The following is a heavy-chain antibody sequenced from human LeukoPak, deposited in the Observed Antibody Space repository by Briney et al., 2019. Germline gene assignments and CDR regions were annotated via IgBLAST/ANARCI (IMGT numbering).Heavy chain of an antibody. CDR3: ARVLRYCSGGNCYSGGLGYMDV. J-gene: IGHJ6*03. CDR2: IYSDNT. V-gene: IGHV3-53*01. Sequence: GGSLRLSCTVSGFTVSSNSMSWVRQAPGKGLEWVSFIYSDNTQYSDSVKGRFTISRDNAKNSLFLQMNSLRAEDTAVYYCARVLRYCSGGNCYSGGLGYMDVWGKGTTVTISS. D-gene: IGHD2-15*01. CDR1: GFTVSSNS.